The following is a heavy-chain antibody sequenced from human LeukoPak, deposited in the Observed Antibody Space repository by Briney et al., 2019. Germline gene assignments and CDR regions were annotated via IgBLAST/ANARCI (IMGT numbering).Heavy chain of an antibody. V-gene: IGHV3-53*01. CDR3: ARSGSYPPEGAFDI. D-gene: IGHD1-26*01. J-gene: IGHJ3*02. CDR2: IYSGGST. Sequence: GGSLRLSCAASGFTVSSNYMSWVRQAPGKGLEWVSVIYSGGSTYYADSVKGRFTISRDNSKNTLYLQMNSLRAEDTAVYYCARSGSYPPEGAFDIWGQGTMVTVSS. CDR1: GFTVSSNY.